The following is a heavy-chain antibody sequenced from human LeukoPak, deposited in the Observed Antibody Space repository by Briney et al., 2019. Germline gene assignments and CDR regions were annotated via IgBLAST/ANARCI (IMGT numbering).Heavy chain of an antibody. V-gene: IGHV1-46*01. D-gene: IGHD5-18*01. CDR3: ARGELNVDTDRGYFDY. CDR2: INPSGGST. J-gene: IGHJ4*02. Sequence: ASVKVSCKASGYTFTSYYMHWVRQAPGQGLEWMGIINPSGGSTSYAQKFQGRVTMTRDMSTSTVYMELSSLRSEDTAVYYCARGELNVDTDRGYFDYWGQGTLVTVSS. CDR1: GYTFTSYY.